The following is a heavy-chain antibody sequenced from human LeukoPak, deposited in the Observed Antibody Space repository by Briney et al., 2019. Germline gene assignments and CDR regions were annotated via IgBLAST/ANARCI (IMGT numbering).Heavy chain of an antibody. CDR3: ARDTHYGSNY. CDR1: GFTLDDYG. Sequence: GGSLRLSCAASGFTLDDYGMSWVRQVPGKGLEWVSGINWNGGSTDYADSVKGRFTISRDNAKKSLYLQMNSLRAEDTALYYCARDTHYGSNYWGQGTLVTVSS. D-gene: IGHD3-10*01. V-gene: IGHV3-20*04. J-gene: IGHJ4*02. CDR2: INWNGGST.